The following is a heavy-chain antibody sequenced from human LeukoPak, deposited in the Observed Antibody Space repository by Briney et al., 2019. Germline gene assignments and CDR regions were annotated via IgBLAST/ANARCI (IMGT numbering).Heavy chain of an antibody. V-gene: IGHV3-30-3*01. J-gene: IGHJ4*02. D-gene: IGHD3-22*01. CDR1: GFTFSSYA. Sequence: GGSLRLSCAASGFTFSSYAMHWVRQAPGKGLERVAVISYDGSNKYYADSVKGRFTISRDNSKNTLYLQMNSLRAEDTAVYYCARGLEYYYDSSGYYCFDYWGQGTLVTVSS. CDR2: ISYDGSNK. CDR3: ARGLEYYYDSSGYYCFDY.